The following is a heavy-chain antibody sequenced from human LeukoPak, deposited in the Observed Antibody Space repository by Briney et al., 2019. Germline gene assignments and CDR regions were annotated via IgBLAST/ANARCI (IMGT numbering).Heavy chain of an antibody. Sequence: KASETLSLTCTVSGGSNSSYYWSWIRQPPGKGLEWIGYIYYSGSTNYNPSLKSRVTISVDRSKNQFSLKLSSVTAADTAVYYCARGSYSVDYWGQGTLVTVSS. CDR1: GGSNSSYY. CDR2: IYYSGST. V-gene: IGHV4-59*01. J-gene: IGHJ4*02. CDR3: ARGSYSVDY. D-gene: IGHD1-26*01.